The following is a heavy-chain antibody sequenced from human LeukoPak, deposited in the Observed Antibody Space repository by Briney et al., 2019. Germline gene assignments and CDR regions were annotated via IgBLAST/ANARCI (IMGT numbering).Heavy chain of an antibody. D-gene: IGHD3-10*01. Sequence: PGGSLRLSCAASGFSFSVFWMHWVRQAPGKGPVWVSRIKTDGSITDYADSVKGRFTISRDNAKNTLYLQMNSLRAEDTAVYYCVRWGLGKGEAFDIWGQGTMVTVSS. V-gene: IGHV3-74*01. CDR1: GFSFSVFW. CDR3: VRWGLGKGEAFDI. J-gene: IGHJ3*02. CDR2: IKTDGSIT.